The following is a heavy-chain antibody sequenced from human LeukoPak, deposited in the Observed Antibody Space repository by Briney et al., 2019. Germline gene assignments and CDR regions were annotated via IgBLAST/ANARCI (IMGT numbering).Heavy chain of an antibody. J-gene: IGHJ6*03. CDR1: GFSIKSSYY. CDR2: IYSNGIT. CDR3: ASSSNFYYSYMDV. Sequence: SETLSLTCSVSGFSIKSSYYWSWIRQSPGKGLEWSGRIYSNGITNYNPSLKRRLTMSIATSTTESSLKLSSVTAADTAIYYCASSSNFYYSYMDVWGKGTTVTVYS. V-gene: IGHV4-38-2*01.